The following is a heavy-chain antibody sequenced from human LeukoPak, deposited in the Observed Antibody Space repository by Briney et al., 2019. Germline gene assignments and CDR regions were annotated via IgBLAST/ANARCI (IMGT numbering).Heavy chain of an antibody. V-gene: IGHV4-4*07. CDR3: ARDFVMAV. Sequence: PSETLSLTCTVSGVSISSYYWSWIRQPAGKGLEWIGRIYTSGSTDYNPSLKSRVTVSVDKSRTQFSLRLSSATAADTAVYYCARDFVMAVWGKGTTVTVSS. CDR2: IYTSGST. J-gene: IGHJ6*04. CDR1: GVSISSYY.